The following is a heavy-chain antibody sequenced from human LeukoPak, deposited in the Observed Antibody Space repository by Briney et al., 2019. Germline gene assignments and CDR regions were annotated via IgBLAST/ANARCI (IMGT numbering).Heavy chain of an antibody. CDR3: ARHYGDYPDAFDI. CDR1: GGSISSNY. J-gene: IGHJ3*02. CDR2: IYTSGNT. V-gene: IGHV4-4*07. D-gene: IGHD4-17*01. Sequence: SETLSLTCTVSGGSISSNYWSWIRQPAGKGLEWIGRIYTSGNTDYNPSLKSRVTISIDKSKNQFSLKLSSMTAADTAVYYCARHYGDYPDAFDIWGQGTMVTVSS.